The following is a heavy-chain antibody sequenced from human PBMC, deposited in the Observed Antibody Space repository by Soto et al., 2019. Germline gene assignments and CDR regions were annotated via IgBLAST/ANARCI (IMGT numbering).Heavy chain of an antibody. CDR1: GGTFSSYA. D-gene: IGHD2-2*01. CDR3: ARDRGYCSSTSCYEGLEWFDP. Sequence: ASVKVSCKASGGTFSSYAISWVRQAPGQGLEWMGGIIPIFGTANYAQKFQGRVTITADESTSTAYMELSSLRSEDTAVYYCARDRGYCSSTSCYEGLEWFDPWGQGTLVTVSS. V-gene: IGHV1-69*13. J-gene: IGHJ5*02. CDR2: IIPIFGTA.